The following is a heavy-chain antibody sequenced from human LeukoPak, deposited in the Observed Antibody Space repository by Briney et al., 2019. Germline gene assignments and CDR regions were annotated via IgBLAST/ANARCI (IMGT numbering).Heavy chain of an antibody. J-gene: IGHJ4*02. Sequence: ASVKVSCKASGCTFSSYSISWVRQAPGQGLDWMGVILPIFGKANYAQKFQGRVTITADKSTSTAYMELSSLRSEDTAVYYCARREGREYFDYWGQGTLVTVSS. V-gene: IGHV1-69*06. CDR1: GCTFSSYS. CDR3: ARREGREYFDY. D-gene: IGHD1-26*01. CDR2: ILPIFGKA.